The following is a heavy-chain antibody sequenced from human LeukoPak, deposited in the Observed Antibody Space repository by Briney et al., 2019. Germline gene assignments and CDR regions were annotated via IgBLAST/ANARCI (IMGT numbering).Heavy chain of an antibody. CDR3: ARLDSYGSSQADY. D-gene: IGHD5-18*01. Sequence: GASVKVSCKTSGYTFTSYAITWVRQAPGQELEWMGWISPYSGITNYAQMLQGRVTMTTDTSTSTAYMELRSLRSDDTAMYYCARLDSYGSSQADYWGQGALVTVSS. CDR2: ISPYSGIT. J-gene: IGHJ4*02. V-gene: IGHV1-18*01. CDR1: GYTFTSYA.